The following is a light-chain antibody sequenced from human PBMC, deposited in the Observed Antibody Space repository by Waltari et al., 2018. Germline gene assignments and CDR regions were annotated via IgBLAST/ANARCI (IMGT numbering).Light chain of an antibody. J-gene: IGKJ1*01. CDR2: GAS. Sequence: FVLTQSPATLSFSPGERATLSCRASQRVSRSLAWYQQKPGQAPKLLIYGASTRATGIPDRFTGSGSGTDFSLTISSLEPEDFAIYFCQHYVRLPATFGQGTKVEIK. CDR1: QRVSRS. CDR3: QHYVRLPAT. V-gene: IGKV3-20*01.